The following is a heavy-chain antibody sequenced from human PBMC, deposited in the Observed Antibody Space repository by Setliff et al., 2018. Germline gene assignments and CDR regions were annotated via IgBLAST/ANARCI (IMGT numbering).Heavy chain of an antibody. D-gene: IGHD3-16*01. CDR1: GGSINNYF. CDR2: LYTSGIS. V-gene: IGHV4-4*07. J-gene: IGHJ5*02. Sequence: SETLSLTCTVSGGSINNYFWTWIRQPAGKGLEWIGRLYTSGISNYNPSLKSRVTMSVDTSKNQFSLNLISVTAADTAVYYCARENADYARSFDPWGQGTLVTVSS. CDR3: ARENADYARSFDP.